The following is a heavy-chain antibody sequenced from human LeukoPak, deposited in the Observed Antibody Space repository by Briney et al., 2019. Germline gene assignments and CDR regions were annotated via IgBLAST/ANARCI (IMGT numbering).Heavy chain of an antibody. CDR3: AKRGVVIRGILVIGYHQEAYHYDF. CDR2: ISERGGST. V-gene: IGHV3-23*01. CDR1: GISLSNYG. Sequence: GGSLRLSCVVSGISLSNYGMSWVRQAPGKGLEWVSYISERGGSTTYADSVKGRFTISRDTSLNTLYLQMNNLRAEDTAVYFCAKRGVVIRGILVIGYHQEAYHYDFWGQGVLVTVSS. D-gene: IGHD3-10*01. J-gene: IGHJ4*02.